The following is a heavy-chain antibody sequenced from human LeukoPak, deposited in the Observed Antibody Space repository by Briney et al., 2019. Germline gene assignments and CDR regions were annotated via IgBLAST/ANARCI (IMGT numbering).Heavy chain of an antibody. CDR1: GFTFSNFA. CDR2: IGSSSSSV. Sequence: GGSLRLSCAASGFTFSNFAMNWVRQAPGKGLEWVSSIGSSSSSVYYADSVKGRFTISRDNAKNSLYLQMNSLRAEDTAVYYCARELSEAFDIWGQGTMVTVSS. D-gene: IGHD4/OR15-4a*01. CDR3: ARELSEAFDI. V-gene: IGHV3-21*01. J-gene: IGHJ3*02.